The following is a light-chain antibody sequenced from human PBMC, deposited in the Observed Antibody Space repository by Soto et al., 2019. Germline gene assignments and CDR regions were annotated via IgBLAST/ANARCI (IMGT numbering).Light chain of an antibody. V-gene: IGLV2-8*01. CDR3: SSYTSATTWV. Sequence: QSALTQPPSASGSPGQSVTISCTGTSSDVGGYNYVSWYQQHPGKAPKLMIFEVSKRSSGVPGRFSGSKSGNTASLTVSGLQAEDEAAYYCSSYTSATTWVFGGGTKLTVL. CDR2: EVS. J-gene: IGLJ3*02. CDR1: SSDVGGYNY.